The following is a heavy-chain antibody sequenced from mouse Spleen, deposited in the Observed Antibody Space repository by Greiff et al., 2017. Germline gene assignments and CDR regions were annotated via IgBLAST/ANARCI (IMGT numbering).Heavy chain of an antibody. D-gene: IGHD1-3*01. Sequence: QVQLQQSGAELVRPGASVKLSCKASGYTFTDYYINWVKQRPGQGLEWIARIYPGSGNTYYNEKFKGKATLTAEKSSSTAYMQLSSLTSEDSAVYFCARGRFLAPYYFDYWGQGTTLTVSS. CDR3: ARGRFLAPYYFDY. CDR1: GYTFTDYY. V-gene: IGHV1-76*01. CDR2: IYPGSGNT. J-gene: IGHJ2*01.